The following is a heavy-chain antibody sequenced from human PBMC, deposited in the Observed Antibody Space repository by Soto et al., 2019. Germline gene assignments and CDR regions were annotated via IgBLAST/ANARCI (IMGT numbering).Heavy chain of an antibody. J-gene: IGHJ4*02. D-gene: IGHD6-13*01. CDR1: GDTFNSYA. V-gene: IGHV1-69*12. CDR2: IIPIFGAA. Sequence: QVQLMQYGAEVKKPGSSVKVSCKASGDTFNSYAVNWVRQAPGQGLEWMGGIIPIFGAANYAQKFQGRVTITADESTSIVYMELRSLRSDDTAVFYCAREPRITAAAPRPYDYLGQGTLVTVAS. CDR3: AREPRITAAAPRPYDY.